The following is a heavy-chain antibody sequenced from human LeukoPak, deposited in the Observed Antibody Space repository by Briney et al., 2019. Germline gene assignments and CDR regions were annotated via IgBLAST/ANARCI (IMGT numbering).Heavy chain of an antibody. J-gene: IGHJ5*02. Sequence: SETLSLTCAVYGGSFSGYYWSWIRQPPGKGLEWIGEINHSGSTNYNPSLKSRVTISVDTSKNQFSLKLSSVTAADTAVYYCARRALKGYCSSTSCYPWTPKKNWFDPWGQGTLVTVSS. CDR1: GGSFSGYY. V-gene: IGHV4-34*01. CDR3: ARRALKGYCSSTSCYPWTPKKNWFDP. D-gene: IGHD2-2*01. CDR2: INHSGST.